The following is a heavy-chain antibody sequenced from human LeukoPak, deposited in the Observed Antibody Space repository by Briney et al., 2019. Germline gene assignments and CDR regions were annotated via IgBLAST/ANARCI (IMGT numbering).Heavy chain of an antibody. J-gene: IGHJ4*02. CDR3: ARDHSGGAYYDFWSAQPGSLFFDY. CDR2: ISSSSSYI. V-gene: IGHV3-21*01. Sequence: PGGSLRLSCAASGFTFSSYSMNWVRQAPGKGLEWVSSISSSSSYIYYADSVKGRFTISRDNAKNSLYLQMNSLRAEDTAVYYCARDHSGGAYYDFWSAQPGSLFFDYWGQGTLVTVSS. D-gene: IGHD3-3*01. CDR1: GFTFSSYS.